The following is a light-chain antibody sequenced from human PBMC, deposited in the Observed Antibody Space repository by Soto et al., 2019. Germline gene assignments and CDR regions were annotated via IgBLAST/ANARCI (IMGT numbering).Light chain of an antibody. J-gene: IGKJ2*01. CDR1: HGLGKW. Sequence: DIQMTQSPSTLSASVGDRVTITCRASHGLGKWLAWYQQKPGKAPKLLVYDASNLHDAVPSRFSGSGSGTHFTLTISGLQPDDVGTYYCQQYGDSYSFGQGTAVDI. CDR2: DAS. V-gene: IGKV1-5*01. CDR3: QQYGDSYS.